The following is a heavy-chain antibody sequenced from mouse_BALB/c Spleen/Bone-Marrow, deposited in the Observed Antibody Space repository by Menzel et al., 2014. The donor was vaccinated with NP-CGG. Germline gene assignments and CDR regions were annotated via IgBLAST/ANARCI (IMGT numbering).Heavy chain of an antibody. CDR3: ASYYYGSSLFAY. CDR2: IDPANGNT. D-gene: IGHD1-1*01. CDR1: GFNIKDTY. Sequence: EVQLQESGAELVKPGASVKLSCTASGFNIKDTYMHWVKQRPEQGLEWIGRIDPANGNTKYDPKFQGKATITADTSSNTAYLQLSSLTSEDTAVYYCASYYYGSSLFAYCGQGALVTVSA. V-gene: IGHV14-3*02. J-gene: IGHJ3*01.